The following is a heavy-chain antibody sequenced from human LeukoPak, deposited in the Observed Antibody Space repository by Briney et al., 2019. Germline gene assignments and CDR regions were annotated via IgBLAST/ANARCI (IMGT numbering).Heavy chain of an antibody. CDR1: GFTFSSYG. J-gene: IGHJ4*02. CDR3: TRGDYYDTSGYYFLFDY. Sequence: GGSLRLSCAASGFTFSSYGMHWVRQAPGKGLEWVGFIRSKAYGGTTEYAASVKGRFTISRDDSKSIAYLQMNSLKTEDTAVYYCTRGDYYDTSGYYFLFDYWGQGTLVTVSS. D-gene: IGHD3-22*01. CDR2: IRSKAYGGTT. V-gene: IGHV3-49*04.